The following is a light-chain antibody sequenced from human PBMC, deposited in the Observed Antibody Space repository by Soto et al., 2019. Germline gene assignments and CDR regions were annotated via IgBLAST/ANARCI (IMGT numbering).Light chain of an antibody. V-gene: IGKV1-9*01. J-gene: IGKJ1*01. Sequence: QLTQSHSSLSASVGDRVAITCRASQGISSYLAWYQKKPGKAPNLLIYAASTLQSGVPSRFSGSGSGTEFTLTISSLQPDDFATYYCQHYNSYSEAFGQGTKVDIK. CDR3: QHYNSYSEA. CDR2: AAS. CDR1: QGISSY.